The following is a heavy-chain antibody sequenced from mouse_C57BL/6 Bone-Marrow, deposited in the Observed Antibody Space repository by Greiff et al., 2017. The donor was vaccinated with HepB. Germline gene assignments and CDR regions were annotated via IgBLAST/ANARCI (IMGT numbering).Heavy chain of an antibody. Sequence: EVKLMESGPELVKPGASVKIPCKASGYTFTDYNMDWVKQSHGKSLEWIGDINPNNGGTIYNQKFKGKATLTVDKSSSTAYMELRSLTSEDTAVYYCARSPLFITTVVATEYFDVWGTGTTVTVSS. CDR2: INPNNGGT. CDR1: GYTFTDYN. J-gene: IGHJ1*03. V-gene: IGHV1-18*01. CDR3: ARSPLFITTVVATEYFDV. D-gene: IGHD1-1*01.